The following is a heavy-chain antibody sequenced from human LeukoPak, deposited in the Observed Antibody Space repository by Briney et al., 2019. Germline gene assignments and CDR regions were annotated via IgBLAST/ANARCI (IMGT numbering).Heavy chain of an antibody. CDR2: IYYFGST. Sequence: SETLSLTCTVSGASISSGSDYWGWIRQPPGKGLEWIGTIYYFGSTYYNPSLKSRVTLSVDTSKNQFSLKLSSVTAADTAVYYCARGQGNLRFLEWLPRDYYYYMDVWGKGTTVTVSS. J-gene: IGHJ6*03. CDR3: ARGQGNLRFLEWLPRDYYYYMDV. D-gene: IGHD3-3*01. V-gene: IGHV4-39*01. CDR1: GASISSGSDY.